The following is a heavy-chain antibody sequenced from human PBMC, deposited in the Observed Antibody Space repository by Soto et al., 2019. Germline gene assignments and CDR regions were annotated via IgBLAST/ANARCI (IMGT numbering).Heavy chain of an antibody. CDR2: ISYDGSNK. CDR3: AKDHRMATLGY. V-gene: IGHV3-30*18. J-gene: IGHJ4*02. Sequence: XXSLKLSFAASGFTFSSYGMHWVPQAPGKGLEWVAVISYDGSNKYYADSVRGRFTISRDNSKNTLYLQMKSLRAEDTAVYYCAKDHRMATLGYWGQGTLVTVSS. CDR1: GFTFSSYG. D-gene: IGHD5-12*01.